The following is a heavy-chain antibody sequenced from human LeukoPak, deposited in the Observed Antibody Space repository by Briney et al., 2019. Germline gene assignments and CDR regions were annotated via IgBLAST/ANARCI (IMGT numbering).Heavy chain of an antibody. CDR2: ISGSGGST. Sequence: PGGSLRLSCAASGFTFSTYSMNWVRQAPGKGLEWVSAISGSGGSTYYADSVKGRFTISRDNSKNTLYLQMNSLRAEDTAVYYCAKDRFPTYYYDSSGYYFDYWGQGTLVTVSS. CDR3: AKDRFPTYYYDSSGYYFDY. CDR1: GFTFSTYS. D-gene: IGHD3-22*01. J-gene: IGHJ4*02. V-gene: IGHV3-23*01.